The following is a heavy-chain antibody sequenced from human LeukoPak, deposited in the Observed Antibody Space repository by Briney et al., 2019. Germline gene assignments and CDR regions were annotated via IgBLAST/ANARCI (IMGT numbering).Heavy chain of an antibody. CDR3: ASMGGRFWEGGKRDY. D-gene: IGHD3-3*01. V-gene: IGHV4-39*01. J-gene: IGHJ4*02. CDR2: IYYSGST. Sequence: SETLSLTCTVSGGSISSSSYYWGWIRQPPGKGLEWIGSIYYSGSTYYNPSLKSRVTISVDTSKNQFSLKLSSVTAADTAVYYCASMGGRFWEGGKRDYWGQGTLVTVSS. CDR1: GGSISSSSYY.